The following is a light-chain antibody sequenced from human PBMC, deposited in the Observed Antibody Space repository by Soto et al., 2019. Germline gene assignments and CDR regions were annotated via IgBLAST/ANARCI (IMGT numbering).Light chain of an antibody. V-gene: IGLV1-40*01. CDR2: VNS. J-gene: IGLJ2*01. CDR3: QSYDSSLSGVV. CDR1: SSNIGAGYD. Sequence: QSVLTQPPSVSGAPGQRVTISCTGSSSNIGAGYDVQWYQQFPGTAPKLLIYVNSNRPSGVPDRFSGSKSGTSASLAITGLQAEDEADYYCQSYDSSLSGVVFGGGTKLTVL.